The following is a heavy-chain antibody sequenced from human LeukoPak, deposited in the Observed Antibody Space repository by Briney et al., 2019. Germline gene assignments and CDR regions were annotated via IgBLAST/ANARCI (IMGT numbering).Heavy chain of an antibody. J-gene: IGHJ5*02. CDR2: IWYDGSNE. V-gene: IGHV3-33*06. CDR1: GITLSSYG. Sequence: GRSLRLSCAASGITLSSYGMHWVRQAPGKGLEWVAVIWYDGSNEYYADSVKGRFTISRDNSRNTLFLQLNSLRAEDTALYYCAKCAKTPDGGSGWCNWFDAWGQGTLVTVSS. CDR3: AKCAKTPDGGSGWCNWFDA. D-gene: IGHD3-3*01.